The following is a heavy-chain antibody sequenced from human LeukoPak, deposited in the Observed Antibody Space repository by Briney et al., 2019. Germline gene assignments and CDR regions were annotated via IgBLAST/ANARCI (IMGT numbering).Heavy chain of an antibody. J-gene: IGHJ4*02. CDR3: ARGNYFFDY. Sequence: PSETLSLTCAVSGYSISSGYYWGWIRQPPGKGLEWIGSIYHSGSTYYNPSLKSRVTISVDTSKNQFSLRLNSVTAADTALYYCARGNYFFDYWGQGTLVSVSS. CDR1: GYSISSGYY. CDR2: IYHSGST. V-gene: IGHV4-38-2*01.